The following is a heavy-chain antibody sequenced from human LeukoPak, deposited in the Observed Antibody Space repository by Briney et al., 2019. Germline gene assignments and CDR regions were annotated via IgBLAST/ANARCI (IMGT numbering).Heavy chain of an antibody. Sequence: GGSLRLSCAASGFTFSSYEMNWVRRAPGKGLEWVSYISSSGSTIYYADSVKGRFTISRDNAKNSLYLQMNSLRAEDTAVYYCARDRPMVPFDYWGQGTLVTVSS. V-gene: IGHV3-48*03. CDR2: ISSSGSTI. CDR3: ARDRPMVPFDY. D-gene: IGHD3-10*01. CDR1: GFTFSSYE. J-gene: IGHJ4*02.